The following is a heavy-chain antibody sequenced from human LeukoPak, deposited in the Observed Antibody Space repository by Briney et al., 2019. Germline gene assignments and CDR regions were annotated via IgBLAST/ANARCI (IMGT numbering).Heavy chain of an antibody. Sequence: SETLSLTCAVYGGSFSGYYWSWIRQPPGKGLEWIGEINHSGSTNYNPSLKSRVTISVDTSKNQFSLKLSSVTAADTAVYYCARVGTDYGEYFDYWGQGTLVTVSS. D-gene: IGHD4-17*01. CDR1: GGSFSGYY. CDR3: ARVGTDYGEYFDY. J-gene: IGHJ4*02. V-gene: IGHV4-34*09. CDR2: INHSGST.